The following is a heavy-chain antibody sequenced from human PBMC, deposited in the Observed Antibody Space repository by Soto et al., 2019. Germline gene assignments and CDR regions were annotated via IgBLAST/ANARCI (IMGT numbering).Heavy chain of an antibody. D-gene: IGHD2-21*01. Sequence: EVQLVVSGGGLVQPGGSLRLSCAASGFTFSNYGMNWARQAPGRGLEWVTHINAPGETKSYSDSVKGRFTVSRDDAKNSLYLQMSSLRADDTAIYYCARDPEGINDFDYRGQGTLVTVSS. CDR2: INAPGETK. J-gene: IGHJ4*02. CDR1: GFTFSNYG. V-gene: IGHV3-48*04. CDR3: ARDPEGINDFDY.